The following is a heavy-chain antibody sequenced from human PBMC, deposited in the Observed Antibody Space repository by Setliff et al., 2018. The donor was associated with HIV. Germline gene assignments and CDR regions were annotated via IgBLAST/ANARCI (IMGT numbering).Heavy chain of an antibody. D-gene: IGHD1-1*01. V-gene: IGHV4-39*01. CDR3: ARLRGLNLEPFDY. CDR2: IYYSGST. CDR1: GGSIWNYY. Sequence: SETLSLTCTVSGGSIWNYYWSWIRQPPGKGLEWIGTIYYSGSTYYNPSLKSRVTISVDTSTNKFSLKLSSVTAADTAVYYCARLRGLNLEPFDYWGQGTLVTAPQ. J-gene: IGHJ4*02.